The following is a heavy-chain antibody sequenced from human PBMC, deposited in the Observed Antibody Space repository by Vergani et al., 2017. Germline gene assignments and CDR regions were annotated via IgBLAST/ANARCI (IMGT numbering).Heavy chain of an antibody. CDR3: AKGGGGYCSGGTCYPGY. J-gene: IGHJ4*02. D-gene: IGHD2-15*01. CDR2: IRSDESRR. CDR1: GFTFNSYG. Sequence: QVQLVESGGGVVQPGGSLSLSCAASGFTFNSYGMHWVRQAPGKGLEWVASIRSDESRRYYGDSMEGPFTISRDNSQNTLYLQMKSLRPEDTAVYYFAKGGGGYCSGGTCYPGYWGQGTLVIVSS. V-gene: IGHV3-30*02.